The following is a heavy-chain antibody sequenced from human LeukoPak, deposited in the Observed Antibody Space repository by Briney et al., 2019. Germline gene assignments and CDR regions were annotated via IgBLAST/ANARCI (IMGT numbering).Heavy chain of an antibody. CDR3: ARLDYYDSSGYEDF. Sequence: ASVKVSCKASGGTFSSYAISWVRQAPGQGLEWMGRIIPILGIANYAQKFQGRVTITADKSTSTAYMELSSLRSEDTAVYYCARLDYYDSSGYEDFWGQGTLVTVSS. D-gene: IGHD3-22*01. CDR1: GGTFSSYA. J-gene: IGHJ4*02. V-gene: IGHV1-69*04. CDR2: IIPILGIA.